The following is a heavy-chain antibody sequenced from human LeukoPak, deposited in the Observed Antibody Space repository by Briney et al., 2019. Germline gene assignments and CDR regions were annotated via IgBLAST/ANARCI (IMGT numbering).Heavy chain of an antibody. CDR3: AKDDAWLRFGE. J-gene: IGHJ4*02. CDR1: GFTFDDYG. V-gene: IGHV3-20*04. D-gene: IGHD3-10*01. Sequence: GGSLRLSCAASGFTFDDYGMSWVRQAAGKGLEWVSGINWNGGSTGYADSVKGRFTISRDNSKNTLYLEVISLTAEDTAVYYCAKDDAWLRFGEWSQGTLVTVSS. CDR2: INWNGGST.